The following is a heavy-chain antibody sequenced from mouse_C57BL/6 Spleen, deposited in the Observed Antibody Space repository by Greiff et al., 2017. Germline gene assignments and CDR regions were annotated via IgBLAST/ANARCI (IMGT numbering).Heavy chain of an antibody. V-gene: IGHV5-6*01. CDR1: GFTFSSYG. CDR3: ARLCGNYGDYYAMDY. J-gene: IGHJ4*01. D-gene: IGHD2-1*01. Sequence: EVKVVESGGDLVKPGASLKLSCAASGFTFSSYGMSWVRQTPDKRLEWIATISSGGSYTYYPDSVKGRFTISRDNAKNTLYLQMCSLRSEDTSMYYCARLCGNYGDYYAMDYWGQGTSVTVSS. CDR2: ISSGGSYT.